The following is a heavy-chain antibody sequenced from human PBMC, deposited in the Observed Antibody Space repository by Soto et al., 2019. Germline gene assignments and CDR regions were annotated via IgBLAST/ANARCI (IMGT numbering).Heavy chain of an antibody. D-gene: IGHD2-8*02. J-gene: IGHJ2*01. Sequence: EVQLLESGGGLVQPGGSLRLSCAASGFTFSSYAMSWVRQAPGKGLEWVSAISGSGGSTYYADSVKGRFTISRDNSKNTLYLQMNSLRAEDTAVYYGANLSPGSFRTGADFDLWGRVTLVTVSS. CDR3: ANLSPGSFRTGADFDL. CDR2: ISGSGGST. V-gene: IGHV3-23*01. CDR1: GFTFSSYA.